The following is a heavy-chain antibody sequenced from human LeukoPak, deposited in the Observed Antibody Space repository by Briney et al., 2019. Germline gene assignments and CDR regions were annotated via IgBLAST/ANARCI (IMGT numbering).Heavy chain of an antibody. Sequence: GGSLRLSCAASGFTFSSYAMHWVRQAPGKGPEWVAVISYDGSNKYYADSVKGRFTISRDNSKNTLYLQMNSLRAEDTAVYYCARAHTIFGVVTDFDYWGQGTLVTVSS. CDR3: ARAHTIFGVVTDFDY. CDR2: ISYDGSNK. CDR1: GFTFSSYA. D-gene: IGHD3-3*01. J-gene: IGHJ4*02. V-gene: IGHV3-30-3*01.